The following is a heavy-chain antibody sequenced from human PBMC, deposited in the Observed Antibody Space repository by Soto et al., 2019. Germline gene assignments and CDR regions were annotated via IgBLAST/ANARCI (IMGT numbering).Heavy chain of an antibody. CDR3: AHRIAAPGYFDY. CDR2: IYWDDDK. D-gene: IGHD6-25*01. Sequence: QITLKESGPTLVKPTQTLTLTCTFSGFSLSTSGVGVGWIRQPPGKALEWLALIYWDDDKRYSPSLKSKLTITKDTSKNQVFLTMTNMDPVDTATYYCAHRIAAPGYFDYWGQGTLVTVSS. V-gene: IGHV2-5*02. J-gene: IGHJ4*02. CDR1: GFSLSTSGVG.